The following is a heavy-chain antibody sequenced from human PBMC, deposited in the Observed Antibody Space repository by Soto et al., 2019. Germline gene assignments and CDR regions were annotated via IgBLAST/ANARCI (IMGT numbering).Heavy chain of an antibody. Sequence: EVQLLESGGGLVQPGGSVRLSCAASGFPFSSYAMSWVRQAPGKGLEWVSAISGNGAETSYADSVRGRFTISRDNSKDTLYLQMNSLRADDTVVYYCGKERRGSGWFVCSYWGQGMLVTVSS. CDR3: GKERRGSGWFVCSY. V-gene: IGHV3-23*01. D-gene: IGHD6-19*01. CDR2: ISGNGAET. J-gene: IGHJ4*02. CDR1: GFPFSSYA.